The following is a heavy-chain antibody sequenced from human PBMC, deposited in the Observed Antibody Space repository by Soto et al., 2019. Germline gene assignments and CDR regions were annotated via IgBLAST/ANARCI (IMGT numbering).Heavy chain of an antibody. CDR1: GDSISTSSYY. Sequence: PSETLSLTCDVSGDSISTSSYYWGWIRQPPGKELEWIASIYYRGATNYNPSLQSRVTISVDTSNNRFSLTLSSLTAADTAVYFCARLAYSGYLHTWGQGSLVTVSS. CDR2: IYYRGAT. CDR3: ARLAYSGYLHT. V-gene: IGHV4-39*02. J-gene: IGHJ1*01. D-gene: IGHD1-26*01.